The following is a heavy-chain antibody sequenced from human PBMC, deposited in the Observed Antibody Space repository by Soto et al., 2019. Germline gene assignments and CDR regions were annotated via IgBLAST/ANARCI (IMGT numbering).Heavy chain of an antibody. J-gene: IGHJ4*02. CDR2: IYYSGRT. D-gene: IGHD6-6*01. CDR3: ARDRSNSPDYFDF. CDR1: GGSIDNYEYY. Sequence: SETLSLTCTVSGGSIDNYEYYWTWIRQPPGKGLEWVGYIYYSGRTNYNPSLNSRLTISLDTSKNQFSLRLTSVSAADTAMYYCARDRSNSPDYFDFWGQGTLVTVSS. V-gene: IGHV4-30-4*01.